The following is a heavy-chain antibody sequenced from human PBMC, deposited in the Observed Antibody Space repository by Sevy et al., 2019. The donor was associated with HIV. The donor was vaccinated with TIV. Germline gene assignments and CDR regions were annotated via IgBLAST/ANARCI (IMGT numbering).Heavy chain of an antibody. CDR2: IYSDGTT. Sequence: GGSLRLSCAASRFTVNNNYMTWVWQAPGKGLEGISIIYSDGTTYHADSVKDRFNISRDNSKNMLYLQMNNLRVEDTAVYYCARGKTGYGYALSYWGQGTLVTVSS. J-gene: IGHJ4*02. CDR1: RFTVNNNY. V-gene: IGHV3-66*01. CDR3: ARGKTGYGYALSY. D-gene: IGHD5-18*01.